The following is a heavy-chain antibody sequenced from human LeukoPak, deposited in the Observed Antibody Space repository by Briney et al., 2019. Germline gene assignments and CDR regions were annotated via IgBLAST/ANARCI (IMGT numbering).Heavy chain of an antibody. CDR1: IFSFSNCG. Sequence: GSPLTLSCTAAIFSFSNCGMHSLPHAPRKGLEWGGVIWHDGSAEFYVASVKGRFKISRDDSKNTLYLQMNSLKVEDTALYYCAKDDRGGWSGHFASWGQGTLVTVSS. CDR2: IWHDGSAE. CDR3: AKDDRGGWSGHFAS. D-gene: IGHD6-19*01. J-gene: IGHJ4*02. V-gene: IGHV3-33*06.